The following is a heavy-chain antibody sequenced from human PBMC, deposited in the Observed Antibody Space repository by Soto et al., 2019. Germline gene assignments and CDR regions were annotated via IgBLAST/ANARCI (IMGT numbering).Heavy chain of an antibody. D-gene: IGHD7-27*01. CDR1: GYTFTSYG. Sequence: ASVKVSCKASGYTFTSYGISWVRQAPGQGLEWMGWISAYNGNTNYAQKLQGRVTMTTDTSTSTAYMELRRLRSDDTAVYYCARGGEPKPYYYHYGMEVWGQGTTVTVSS. CDR3: ARGGEPKPYYYHYGMEV. CDR2: ISAYNGNT. V-gene: IGHV1-18*04. J-gene: IGHJ6*01.